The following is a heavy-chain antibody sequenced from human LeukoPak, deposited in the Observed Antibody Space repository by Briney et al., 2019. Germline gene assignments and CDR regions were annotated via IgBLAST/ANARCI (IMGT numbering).Heavy chain of an antibody. CDR3: ARDQYAAAGSGRWYFDL. Sequence: PSETLSLTCTVSGGSIRSSYYYWGWIRQPPGKGLEWIGYIYYSGSTNYNPSLKSRVTISVDTSKNQFSLKLSSVTAADTAVYYCARDQYAAAGSGRWYFDLWGRGTLVTVSS. J-gene: IGHJ2*01. V-gene: IGHV4-61*01. CDR2: IYYSGST. D-gene: IGHD6-13*01. CDR1: GGSIRSSYYY.